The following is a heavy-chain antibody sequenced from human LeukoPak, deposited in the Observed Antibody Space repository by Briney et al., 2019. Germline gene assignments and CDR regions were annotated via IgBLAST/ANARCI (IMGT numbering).Heavy chain of an antibody. CDR3: ARDSQVVDGFDI. D-gene: IGHD2-21*01. CDR1: GGSFSGYY. V-gene: IGHV4-34*01. J-gene: IGHJ3*02. Sequence: PSETLSLTCAVYGGSFSGYYWSWIRQPPGKGLEWIGEINHSGSTNYNPSLKSRVTISVDTSKDQFSLKLSSVTAADTAVYYCARDSQVVDGFDIWGQGTMVTVSS. CDR2: INHSGST.